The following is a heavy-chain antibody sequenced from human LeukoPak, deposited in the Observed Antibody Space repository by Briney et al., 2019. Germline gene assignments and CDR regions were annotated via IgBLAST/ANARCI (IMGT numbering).Heavy chain of an antibody. Sequence: PGDSLRLSCAASGFTFTKYWMTWVRQAPGKGLEWVGNIKQDGSDKNYMDSVKGRFTISRDNAKNSVYLQMNSLRVEDTAVYYCARGPIWTDAFDIWGQGTMVTVSS. CDR3: ARGPIWTDAFDI. J-gene: IGHJ3*02. CDR2: IKQDGSDK. V-gene: IGHV3-7*01. D-gene: IGHD2/OR15-2a*01. CDR1: GFTFTKYW.